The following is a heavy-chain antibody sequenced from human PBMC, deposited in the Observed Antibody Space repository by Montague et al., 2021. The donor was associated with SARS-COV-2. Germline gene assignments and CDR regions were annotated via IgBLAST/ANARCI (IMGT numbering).Heavy chain of an antibody. Sequence: SLRLSCAASGFTVSSNYMSWVRQAPGKGLEWVSVIYSGGSTYYADSVTGRFTISRDNSKNTLYLQMNSLRAEDTAVYYCARDRHWTNTYYDILTGYQYYYYYGMDVWGQGTTVTVSS. J-gene: IGHJ6*02. D-gene: IGHD3-9*01. CDR3: ARDRHWTNTYYDILTGYQYYYYYGMDV. CDR1: GFTVSSNY. V-gene: IGHV3-66*01. CDR2: IYSGGST.